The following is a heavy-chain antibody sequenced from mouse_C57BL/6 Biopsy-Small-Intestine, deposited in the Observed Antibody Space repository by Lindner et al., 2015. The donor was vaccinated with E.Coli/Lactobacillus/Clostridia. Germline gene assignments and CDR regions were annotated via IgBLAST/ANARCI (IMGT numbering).Heavy chain of an antibody. CDR1: GYTFTSYT. D-gene: IGHD1-1*01. CDR2: INPSSGYT. J-gene: IGHJ2*01. V-gene: IGHV1-4*01. CDR3: ARSGDYYGSSLDY. Sequence: VQLQESGRELARPGASVKMSCKASGYTFTSYTMHWVKQRPGQGLEWIGYINPSSGYTKYNQKFKDKATLTADKSSSTACMQLSSLTSEDSAVYYCARSGDYYGSSLDYWGQGTTLTVSS.